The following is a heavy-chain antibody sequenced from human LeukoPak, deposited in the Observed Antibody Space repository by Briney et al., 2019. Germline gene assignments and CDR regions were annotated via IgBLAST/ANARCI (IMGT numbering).Heavy chain of an antibody. CDR3: ARGSYGPGTYVSSNFYYIDV. Sequence: SETLSLTCGVSGGSFSGYYWSWIRQSPGKGLEWIGEIDQSGSTTYNPSLRSRLTISVDASKNQFSLRLYSVTAADTAVYYCARGSYGPGTYVSSNFYYIDVWVKGTTVTDSS. V-gene: IGHV4-34*01. CDR2: IDQSGST. D-gene: IGHD3-10*01. J-gene: IGHJ6*03. CDR1: GGSFSGYY.